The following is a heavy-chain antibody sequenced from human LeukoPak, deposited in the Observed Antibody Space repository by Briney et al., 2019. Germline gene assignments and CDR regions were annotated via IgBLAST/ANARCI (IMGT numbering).Heavy chain of an antibody. D-gene: IGHD3-22*01. CDR2: IYSGGST. CDR1: GFTVSSNY. J-gene: IGHJ4*02. Sequence: GGSLRLSCAASGFTVSSNYMSWVRQAPGKGLEWVSVIYSGGSTYYADSVKGRFTISRDNSKNTLYLQMNSLRAEDTAVYYCARDITDYYDSSGYYPFDYWGQGTLVTVSS. CDR3: ARDITDYYDSSGYYPFDY. V-gene: IGHV3-53*01.